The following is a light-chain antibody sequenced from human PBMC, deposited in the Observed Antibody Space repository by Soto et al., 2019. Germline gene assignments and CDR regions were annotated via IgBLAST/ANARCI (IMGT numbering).Light chain of an antibody. CDR2: GAS. CDR1: QDINDY. Sequence: EIQMTQSPSSLSASLGDRVTITCQASQDINDYSNWYQQKPGKAPRLLIYGASFLEIGVPSRCSGSGFWTHFTLTISSLQPEDVATYDCQQYDSLPYTFGQGTRLEIK. CDR3: QQYDSLPYT. J-gene: IGKJ2*01. V-gene: IGKV1-33*01.